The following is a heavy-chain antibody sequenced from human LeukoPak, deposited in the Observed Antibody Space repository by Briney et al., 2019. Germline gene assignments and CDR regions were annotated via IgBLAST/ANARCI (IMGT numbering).Heavy chain of an antibody. CDR3: AKAPVTTCRGAYCYPFDY. D-gene: IGHD2-21*01. Sequence: GGSLRLSCAASGFTLSSYAMSWVRQAPGKGLEWVSAISDSGNTYHADSVKGRFTISRDSSKNTLFLQMNRLRPDDAAVYYCAKAPVTTCRGAYCYPFDYWGQGTLVTVSS. CDR1: GFTLSSYA. V-gene: IGHV3-23*01. J-gene: IGHJ4*02. CDR2: ISDSGNT.